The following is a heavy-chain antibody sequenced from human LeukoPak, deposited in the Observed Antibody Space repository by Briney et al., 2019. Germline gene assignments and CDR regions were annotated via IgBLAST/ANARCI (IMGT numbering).Heavy chain of an antibody. CDR1: GGSISSYY. J-gene: IGHJ4*02. CDR3: ARGGGSSEY. D-gene: IGHD2-15*01. CDR2: IYYSGST. V-gene: IGHV4-59*01. Sequence: SETLSLTCTVSGGSISSYYWSWTRQPPGKGLEWIGYIYYSGSTNYNPSLKSRVTISVDTSKNQFSLKLISVTAADTAVYYCARGGGSSEYWGQGTLVTVSS.